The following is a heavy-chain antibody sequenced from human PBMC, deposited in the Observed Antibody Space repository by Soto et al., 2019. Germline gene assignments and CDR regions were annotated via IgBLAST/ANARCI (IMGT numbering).Heavy chain of an antibody. CDR2: IYHSGST. Sequence: PSETLSLTCAVSGYSISSGYYWGWIRQPPGKGLEWIGSIYHSGSTYYNPSLKSRVTISVDTSKNQFSLKLSSVTAADTAVYYCARERLTYYSDSSGPEFDYWGQAALVTVAS. J-gene: IGHJ4*02. V-gene: IGHV4-38-2*02. CDR3: ARERLTYYSDSSGPEFDY. CDR1: GYSISSGYY. D-gene: IGHD3-22*01.